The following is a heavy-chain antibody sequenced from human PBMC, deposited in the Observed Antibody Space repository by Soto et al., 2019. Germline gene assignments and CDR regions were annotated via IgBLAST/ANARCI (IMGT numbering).Heavy chain of an antibody. J-gene: IGHJ5*02. CDR1: GFTFTSYW. Sequence: EVQLVESGGGLVQPGGSLRLSCAASGFTFTSYWMHWVRQAPGKGLVWVSRINSDGSSTVYVDSVKGRFTISRDNAKNTLDLQMNSLRAEDTAINCWTRSITGYSYADTWGQGTLGTVSS. V-gene: IGHV3-74*01. D-gene: IGHD5-18*01. CDR2: INSDGSST. CDR3: TRSITGYSYADT.